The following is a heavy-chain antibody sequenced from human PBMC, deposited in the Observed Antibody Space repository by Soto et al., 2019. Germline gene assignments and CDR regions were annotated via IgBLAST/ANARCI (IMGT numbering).Heavy chain of an antibody. J-gene: IGHJ4*02. CDR1: GFTFSSYG. CDR3: AKDKGPFYDFWDYYFDY. D-gene: IGHD3-3*01. CDR2: ISYDGSNK. V-gene: IGHV3-30*18. Sequence: GGSLRLSCAASGFTFSSYGMHWVRQAPGKGLEWVAVISYDGSNKYYADSVKGRFTISRDNSKNTLYLQMNSLRAEDTAVYYCAKDKGPFYDFWDYYFDYWGQGTLVTGSS.